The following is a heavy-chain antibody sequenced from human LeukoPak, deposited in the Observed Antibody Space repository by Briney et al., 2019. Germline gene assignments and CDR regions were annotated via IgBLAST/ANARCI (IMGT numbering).Heavy chain of an antibody. Sequence: SVKLSCKASGPTFSSYAIRGVRQAPGQGLEWRGGIIPIFGTANYAQKFQGRVTITADESTSTAYMELSSLRSEDTAVYYCARKGGGSYEFDYWGQGTLVTVSS. CDR1: GPTFSSYA. D-gene: IGHD1-26*01. CDR2: IIPIFGTA. CDR3: ARKGGGSYEFDY. J-gene: IGHJ4*02. V-gene: IGHV1-69*13.